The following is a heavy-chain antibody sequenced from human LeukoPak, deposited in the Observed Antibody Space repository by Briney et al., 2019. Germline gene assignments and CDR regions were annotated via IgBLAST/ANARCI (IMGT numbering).Heavy chain of an antibody. V-gene: IGHV3-48*01. CDR1: GFSFSSYS. CDR3: ARGASYGSGSHYYFDY. Sequence: GGSLRLSCAASGFSFSSYSMNWARQAPGKGLEWISYISSSGNPINYADSVEGRFTISRDNAKNLLYLQMNSLRAEDTAIYYCARGASYGSGSHYYFDYWGQGTLVTVSS. CDR2: ISSSGNPI. D-gene: IGHD3-10*01. J-gene: IGHJ4*02.